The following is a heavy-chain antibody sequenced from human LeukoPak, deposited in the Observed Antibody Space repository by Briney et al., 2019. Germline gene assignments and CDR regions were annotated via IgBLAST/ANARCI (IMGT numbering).Heavy chain of an antibody. CDR3: ARNGFAYRYFDY. D-gene: IGHD2-2*01. CDR2: ISSNSSYT. V-gene: IGHV3-11*06. J-gene: IGHJ4*02. CDR1: GLTFSDYY. Sequence: PGGSLRLSCAASGLTFSDYYMSWIRQAPGKGLEWVSYISSNSSYTNYADSVKGRFTISRDNAKNSLYLQMNSLRAEDTAVYYCARNGFAYRYFDYWGQGTLVTVSS.